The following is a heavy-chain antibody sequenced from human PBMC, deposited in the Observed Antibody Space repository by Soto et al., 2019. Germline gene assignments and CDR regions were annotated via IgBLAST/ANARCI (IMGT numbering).Heavy chain of an antibody. CDR3: ARGTGTSFDY. J-gene: IGHJ4*02. D-gene: IGHD1-7*01. Sequence: PSGTLSLTCTVSGGSVSSGGYYWSWVRQHPGKGLEWIGYIYYSGSTYYNPSLKSRVTISVDTSKNQFSLKLSSVTAADTAVYYCARGTGTSFDYWGQGTLVTVSS. CDR2: IYYSGST. V-gene: IGHV4-31*03. CDR1: GGSVSSGGYY.